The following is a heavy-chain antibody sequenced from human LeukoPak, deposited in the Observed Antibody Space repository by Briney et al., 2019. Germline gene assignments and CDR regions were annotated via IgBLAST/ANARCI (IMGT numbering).Heavy chain of an antibody. CDR1: GFTFSSYT. CDR2: INNRGSST. CDR3: ARDSPDYGGKGFDY. J-gene: IGHJ4*02. Sequence: GGSLRLSCAASGFTFSSYTMSWVRQAPGEGLEWLSAINNRGSSTYYADSVKGRFTISRDNSKNSLYLQMNSLRAEDTAIYYCARDSPDYGGKGFDYWGQGTLVTVSS. D-gene: IGHD4-23*01. V-gene: IGHV3-23*01.